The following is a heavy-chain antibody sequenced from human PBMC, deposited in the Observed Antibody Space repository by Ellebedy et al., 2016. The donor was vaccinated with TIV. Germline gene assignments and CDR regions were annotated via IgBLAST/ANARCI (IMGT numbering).Heavy chain of an antibody. CDR3: ARDGVDGMDV. V-gene: IGHV4-59*01. D-gene: IGHD2-15*01. Sequence: PSETLSLTCSVSGGSIRGYYWTWIRQTPGKGLEWIGNIDYSGSTKDNPSLKSRITIAIDRSKTQFSLNLRSASAADTAVYFCARDGVDGMDVWGQGTTVAVSS. CDR2: IDYSGST. J-gene: IGHJ6*02. CDR1: GGSIRGYY.